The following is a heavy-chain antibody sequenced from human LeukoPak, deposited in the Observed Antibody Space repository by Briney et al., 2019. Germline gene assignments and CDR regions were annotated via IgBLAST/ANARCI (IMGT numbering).Heavy chain of an antibody. CDR3: AKSVGWVKYYFDY. CDR2: ISGSGGVT. Sequence: GGSLRLSCAASGITFNNYAMSWVRQAPGEGLEGVSDISGSGGVTNYADSVKGRFTISRDNSKNTLYLQMNSLGAEDTAVYYCAKSVGWVKYYFDYWGQGTLVTVSS. V-gene: IGHV3-23*01. CDR1: GITFNNYA. J-gene: IGHJ4*02. D-gene: IGHD6-19*01.